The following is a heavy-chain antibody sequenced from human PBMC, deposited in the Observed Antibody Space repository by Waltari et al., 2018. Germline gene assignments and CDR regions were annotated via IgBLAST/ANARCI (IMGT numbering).Heavy chain of an antibody. D-gene: IGHD3-22*01. CDR3: ARRALSDFYYSGSYYTN. CDR2: IYGSSGST. CDR1: GGSISGGYG. V-gene: IGHV4-38-2*01. J-gene: IGHJ4*02. Sequence: QVQLQESGPAVVKPSATLSLTCAVSGGSISGGYGWSWLRQAPGKGLEWIGSIYGSSGSTYYNPSLKSRVTISKDTSKNQFSLKLSSVTAADTAVYYCARRALSDFYYSGSYYTNWGQGVLVTVSS.